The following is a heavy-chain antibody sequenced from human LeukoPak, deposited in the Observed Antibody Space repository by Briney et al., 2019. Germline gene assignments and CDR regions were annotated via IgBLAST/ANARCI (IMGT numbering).Heavy chain of an antibody. V-gene: IGHV3-48*03. D-gene: IGHD1-1*01. J-gene: IGHJ3*02. CDR3: AREGTSNGFDI. CDR2: TSSSGTTK. CDR1: GFTFSTYE. Sequence: GGSLRLSCAASGFTFSTYEMNWVRQAPAKGLEWVSWTSSSGTTKYYADSVKGRFTISRDNAKNSLYLQMNSLRAEDTAVYYCAREGTSNGFDIWGRGIMVTVSS.